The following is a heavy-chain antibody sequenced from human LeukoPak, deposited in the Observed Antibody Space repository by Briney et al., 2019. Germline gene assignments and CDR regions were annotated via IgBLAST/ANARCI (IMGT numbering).Heavy chain of an antibody. CDR3: ARALRYYSDSSGYAFDY. D-gene: IGHD3-22*01. J-gene: IGHJ4*02. CDR2: IIPIFRTA. Sequence: SVKVSFKASGGTFRSFAISWVRQAPGQGLEWMGGIIPIFRTANYAQKFQGRVTITAGEPTSTAYMELSSLRSEDTAVYYCARALRYYSDSSGYAFDYWGQGTLVTVSS. V-gene: IGHV1-69*13. CDR1: GGTFRSFA.